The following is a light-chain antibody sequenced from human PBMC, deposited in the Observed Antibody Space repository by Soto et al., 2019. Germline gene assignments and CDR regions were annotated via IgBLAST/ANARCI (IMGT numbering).Light chain of an antibody. Sequence: QSVLTQPPSASGAPGQRVTISCTGSSSNIGAGYDVHWYQQLPGTAPKLLIYVNTNRPSGVPDRFSGSKSGTSASLAITGLQAEDEADYYCQSYDTSLSGFYVFGTGTKVT. CDR2: VNT. CDR1: SSNIGAGYD. V-gene: IGLV1-40*01. J-gene: IGLJ1*01. CDR3: QSYDTSLSGFYV.